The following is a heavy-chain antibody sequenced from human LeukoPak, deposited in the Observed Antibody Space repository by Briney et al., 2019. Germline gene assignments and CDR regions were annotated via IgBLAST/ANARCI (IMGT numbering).Heavy chain of an antibody. Sequence: GWSLRLSCAASGFTFSSYAMSWVRQAPGKGLEWVSGISGGGGSTYCADSAKGRFTISRDNSKNTLYLQMNSLRAEDTAVYYCAKVRGSERPKYYFEYWGQGTLVTVSS. CDR3: AKVRGSERPKYYFEY. D-gene: IGHD3-10*01. V-gene: IGHV3-23*01. CDR1: GFTFSSYA. J-gene: IGHJ4*02. CDR2: ISGGGGST.